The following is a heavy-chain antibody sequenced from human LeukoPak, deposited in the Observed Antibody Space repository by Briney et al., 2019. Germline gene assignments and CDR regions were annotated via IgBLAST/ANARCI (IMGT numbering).Heavy chain of an antibody. CDR3: ARERITMVRGVILDYFDY. J-gene: IGHJ4*02. D-gene: IGHD3-10*01. Sequence: TGGSLRLSCAASGFTFSSYWMSWVRQAPGKGLEWVANIKQDGSEKYYVDSVKGRFTISRDNAKNSLYLQTNSLRAEDTAVYYCARERITMVRGVILDYFDYWGQGTLVTVSS. CDR1: GFTFSSYW. CDR2: IKQDGSEK. V-gene: IGHV3-7*04.